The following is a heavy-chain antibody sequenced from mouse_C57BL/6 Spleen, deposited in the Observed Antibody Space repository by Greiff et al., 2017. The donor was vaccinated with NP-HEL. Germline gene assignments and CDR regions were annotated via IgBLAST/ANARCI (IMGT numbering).Heavy chain of an antibody. J-gene: IGHJ3*01. CDR2: INPNNGGT. Sequence: EVQLQQSGPELVKPGASVKISCTASGYTFTDYYMNWVQQSPGKSLEWIGDINPNNGGTNYNPKFKGKATLTVDTSSSTAYLELRSLTSEDSAVYYCARRGYYSNYVFAYWGQGTLVTVSA. CDR3: ARRGYYSNYVFAY. V-gene: IGHV1-26*01. CDR1: GYTFTDYY. D-gene: IGHD2-5*01.